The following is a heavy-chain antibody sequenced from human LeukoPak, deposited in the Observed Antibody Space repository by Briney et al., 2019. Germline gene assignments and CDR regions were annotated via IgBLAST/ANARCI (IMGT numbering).Heavy chain of an antibody. CDR1: GASISNFYW. Sequence: TLSLTCTVSGASISNFYWSWIRQPPGKALEWLALIYWDDDKRYSPSLKSRLTITKDTSKNQVVLTMTNMDPVDTATYYCAHRYSRSGNVFDYWGQGTLVTVSS. V-gene: IGHV2-5*08. CDR3: AHRYSRSGNVFDY. CDR2: IYWDDDK. D-gene: IGHD3-10*01. J-gene: IGHJ4*02.